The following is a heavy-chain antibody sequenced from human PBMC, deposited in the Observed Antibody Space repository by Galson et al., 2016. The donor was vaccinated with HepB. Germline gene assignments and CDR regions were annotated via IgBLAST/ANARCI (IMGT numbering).Heavy chain of an antibody. Sequence: SLRLSCAASGFTFSTHDMHWVRQAPGKGLEWVSHIGIAGDTYYLGSVKGRFTISRENAKNSLYLQMNSLRVEDTAVYYCAGGTYSDLDYWGREPWSPSP. CDR2: IGIAGDT. CDR3: AGGTYSDLDY. D-gene: IGHD1-26*01. V-gene: IGHV3-13*01. CDR1: GFTFSTHD. J-gene: IGHJ4*02.